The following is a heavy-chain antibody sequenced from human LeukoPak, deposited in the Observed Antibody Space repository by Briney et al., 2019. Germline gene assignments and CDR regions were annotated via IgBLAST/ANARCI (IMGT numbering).Heavy chain of an antibody. D-gene: IGHD5-18*01. CDR1: GFTFSSYA. V-gene: IGHV3-30-3*01. CDR3: ARDTAMVTNYFDY. J-gene: IGHJ4*02. Sequence: PGGSLRLSCAASGFTFSSYAMHWVRQAPGKGLEWVAVISYDGSNKYYADSVKGRFTISRDNSKNTLYLQMNSLRAEDTAVYYCARDTAMVTNYFDYWGQGTLVTVS. CDR2: ISYDGSNK.